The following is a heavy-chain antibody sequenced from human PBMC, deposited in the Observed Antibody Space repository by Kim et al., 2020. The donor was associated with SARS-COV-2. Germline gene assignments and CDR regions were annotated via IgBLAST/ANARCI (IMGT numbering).Heavy chain of an antibody. J-gene: IGHJ4*02. CDR3: ASHAPYDGPNYPFDY. CDR1: GGSISSYY. V-gene: IGHV4-59*08. Sequence: SETLSRTCTVSGGSISSYYWSWMRQSPGKGLEWIGHIYYSGSTSYNPSPESRLAISVDTSQNQFSLKLHAVTAADTAVYYCASHAPYDGPNYPFDYWGQGTLVTVSS. D-gene: IGHD3-22*01. CDR2: IYYSGST.